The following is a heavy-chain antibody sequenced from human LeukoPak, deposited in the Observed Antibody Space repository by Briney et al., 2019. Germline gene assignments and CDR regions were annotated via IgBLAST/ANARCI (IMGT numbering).Heavy chain of an antibody. CDR2: IYYSGST. Sequence: PSETLSLTCTVSGGSISTYYWGWIRQPPGKGLEWIGSIYYSGSTYYNPSLKSRATISVDTSKNQFSLKLTSVTAADTAVYYCARPVPSRLGWFDPWGQGTLVTVSS. D-gene: IGHD1-1*01. CDR1: GGSISTYY. J-gene: IGHJ5*02. V-gene: IGHV4-39*01. CDR3: ARPVPSRLGWFDP.